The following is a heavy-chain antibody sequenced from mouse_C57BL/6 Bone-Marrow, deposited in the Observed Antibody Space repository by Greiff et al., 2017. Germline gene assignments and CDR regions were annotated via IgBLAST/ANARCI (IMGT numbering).Heavy chain of an antibody. CDR1: GYTFTSYG. CDR2: IYPRSGNT. J-gene: IGHJ4*01. V-gene: IGHV1-81*01. D-gene: IGHD2-1*01. Sequence: QVQLKESGAELARPGASVKLSCKASGYTFTSYGISWVKQRTGQGLEWIGEIYPRSGNTSYNEKFKGKATLTADKSSSTAYMELRSLTSEDSAVYFCARVGNYNYYAMDYWGQGTSVTVSS. CDR3: ARVGNYNYYAMDY.